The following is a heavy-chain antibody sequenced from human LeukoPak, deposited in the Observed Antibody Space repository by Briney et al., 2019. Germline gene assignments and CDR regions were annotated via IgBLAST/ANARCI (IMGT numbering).Heavy chain of an antibody. CDR1: GFTVSSNY. CDR3: ASNSGSYYGFDWFDP. D-gene: IGHD1-26*01. Sequence: PGGSLRLSCAASGFTVSSNYMSWVRQAPGKGLEWVSVICSGGSTYYADSVKGRFTISRDNAKNSLYLQMNSLRAEDTAVYYCASNSGSYYGFDWFDPWGQGTLVTVSS. J-gene: IGHJ5*02. CDR2: ICSGGST. V-gene: IGHV3-53*01.